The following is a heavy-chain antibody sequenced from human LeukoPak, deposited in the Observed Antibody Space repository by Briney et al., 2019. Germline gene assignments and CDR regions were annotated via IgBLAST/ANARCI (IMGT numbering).Heavy chain of an antibody. J-gene: IGHJ4*02. CDR2: ISTSGSII. CDR3: ARERGYSGYDSREYNYFDY. Sequence: PGGSLRLSCEASGFTFGSYEMTWVRQAPGKGLEWLSYISTSGSIIVYADSVRGRFTVSRDNAKNSLYLQMNSLRVDDTAVYYCARERGYSGYDSREYNYFDYWGQGTLVTVSS. V-gene: IGHV3-48*03. D-gene: IGHD5-12*01. CDR1: GFTFGSYE.